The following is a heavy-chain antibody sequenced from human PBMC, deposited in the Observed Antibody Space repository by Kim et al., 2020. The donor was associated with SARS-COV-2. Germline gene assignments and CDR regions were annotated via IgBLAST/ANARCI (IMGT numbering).Heavy chain of an antibody. CDR2: TYYRSKWYN. CDR1: GDSVSSNSAA. J-gene: IGHJ4*02. CDR3: ARDLYDFWSGYYTGPDY. D-gene: IGHD3-3*01. Sequence: SQTLSLTCAISGDSVSSNSAAWNWIRQSPSRGLEWLGRTYYRSKWYNDYAVSVKSRITINPDTSKNQFSLQLNSVTPEDTAVYYCARDLYDFWSGYYTGPDYWGQGTLVTVSS. V-gene: IGHV6-1*01.